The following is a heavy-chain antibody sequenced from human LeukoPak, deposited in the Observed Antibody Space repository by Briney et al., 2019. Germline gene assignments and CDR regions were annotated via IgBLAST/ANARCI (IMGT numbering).Heavy chain of an antibody. CDR1: VYTLTELS. V-gene: IGHV1-24*01. CDR2: FDPEDGET. J-gene: IGHJ4*02. CDR3: ATGGPDIVVVVAATYYFDY. D-gene: IGHD2-15*01. Sequence: ASVKVSCKVSVYTLTELSMHWVRQAPGKGLEWMGGFDPEDGETIYAQKFQGRVTMTEDTSTDTAYMELSSLRSEDTAVYYCATGGPDIVVVVAATYYFDYWGQGTLVTVSS.